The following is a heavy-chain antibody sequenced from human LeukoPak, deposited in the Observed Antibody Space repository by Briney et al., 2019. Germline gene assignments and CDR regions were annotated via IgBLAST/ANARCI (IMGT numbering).Heavy chain of an antibody. CDR2: ISGSGDAT. J-gene: IGHJ4*02. Sequence: GGSLRLSCSASGFTFSNYAMHWVRQAPGKGQQHVSTISGSGDATHYTDSMKGRFIISRDNSRNTLYLQMSGLRSEDTAVYYCVRSSASKYDYWGQGTLVTVSS. CDR3: VRSSASKYDY. D-gene: IGHD2-2*01. CDR1: GFTFSNYA. V-gene: IGHV3-64D*06.